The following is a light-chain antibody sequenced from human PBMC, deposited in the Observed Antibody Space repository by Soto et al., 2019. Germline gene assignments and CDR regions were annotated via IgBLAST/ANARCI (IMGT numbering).Light chain of an antibody. J-gene: IGLJ1*01. V-gene: IGLV2-8*01. CDR2: EIN. CDR1: SSDVGAYDY. CDR3: SSFVGSNNSPYV. Sequence: QSALTQPPSASGSPGQSVTISCTGTSSDVGAYDYVSWYQQHPGKAPKLMIYEINKRPSGVPDRFSGSRSGNTASLTVSGLQAEDEADYYCSSFVGSNNSPYVFATAPNVTVL.